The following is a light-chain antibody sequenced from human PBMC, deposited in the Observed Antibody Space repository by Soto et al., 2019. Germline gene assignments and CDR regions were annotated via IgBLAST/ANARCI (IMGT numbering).Light chain of an antibody. CDR3: QAWDSSTYV. CDR1: KLGDKY. J-gene: IGLJ1*01. V-gene: IGLV3-1*01. Sequence: SYELNQPPSVSVSPGQTASITCSGDKLGDKYACWYQQKPGQSPVLGIYQDSKRPSGIPERFSGSNSGNTATLTISGTQAMDEADYYCQAWDSSTYVFGTGTKVTVL. CDR2: QDS.